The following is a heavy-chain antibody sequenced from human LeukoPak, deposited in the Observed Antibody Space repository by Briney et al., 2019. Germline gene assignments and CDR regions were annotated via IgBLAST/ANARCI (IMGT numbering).Heavy chain of an antibody. Sequence: GGSLRLSCAASGFTFSRNAIHWVRQGPGRGLEWVAYIRYDGSTKYYADSVRGRFTISRDNSKNTLYLEMNSLRAEDTAVFYCAKKGGNYDYFDYWGQGNLVTVSS. CDR3: AKKGGNYDYFDY. CDR1: GFTFSRNA. CDR2: IRYDGSTK. V-gene: IGHV3-30*02. D-gene: IGHD3-3*01. J-gene: IGHJ4*02.